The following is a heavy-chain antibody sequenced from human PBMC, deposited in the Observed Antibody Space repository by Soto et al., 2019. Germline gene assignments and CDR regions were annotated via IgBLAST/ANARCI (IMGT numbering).Heavy chain of an antibody. J-gene: IGHJ4*02. D-gene: IGHD5-18*01. CDR3: AKVESSYGYEDY. CDR2: ISHDGSNK. Sequence: QVQLVESGGGVVQPGRSLRLSCAASGFTFSSYGMHWVRQAPGKGLEWVAVISHDGSNKYYADSVKGRFTISRDNSKNTLYLQMNSLRAEDTAVYYCAKVESSYGYEDYWGQGTLVTVSS. V-gene: IGHV3-30*18. CDR1: GFTFSSYG.